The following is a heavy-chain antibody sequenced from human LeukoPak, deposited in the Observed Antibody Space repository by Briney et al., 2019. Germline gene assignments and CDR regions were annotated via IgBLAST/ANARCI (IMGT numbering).Heavy chain of an antibody. CDR3: ARGPRPRIVVVPAAMRGGGRYYYGMDV. D-gene: IGHD2-2*01. Sequence: SETLSLTCAVYGGSFSGYYWSWIRQPPGKGLEWIGEINHSGSTYYNPSLKSRVTISVDTSKNQFSLKLSSVTAADTAVYYCARGPRPRIVVVPAAMRGGGRYYYGMDVWGKGTTVTVSS. CDR2: INHSGST. CDR1: GGSFSGYY. V-gene: IGHV4-34*01. J-gene: IGHJ6*04.